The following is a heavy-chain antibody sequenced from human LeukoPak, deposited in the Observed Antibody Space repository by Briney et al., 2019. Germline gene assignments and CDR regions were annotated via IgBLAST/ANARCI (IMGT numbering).Heavy chain of an antibody. CDR3: ARDCGYQCLFDY. CDR1: VYTFTNYG. V-gene: IGHV1-18*01. Sequence: SVKVSCKASVYTFTNYGISWVPQAPGQGLEWMGWISGYNGNTNYAQRFQGRVTMTTDTSTSTAHMELRRLRSDDTAVYYCARDCGYQCLFDYWGQGTLVTVSS. J-gene: IGHJ4*02. D-gene: IGHD5-12*01. CDR2: ISGYNGNT.